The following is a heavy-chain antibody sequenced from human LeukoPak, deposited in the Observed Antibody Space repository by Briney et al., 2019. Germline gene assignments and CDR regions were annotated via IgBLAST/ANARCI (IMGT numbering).Heavy chain of an antibody. CDR3: AKARYCSSTSCYWDY. V-gene: IGHV3-9*03. Sequence: SLRLSCAASGFTFDDYAMHWVRQAPGKGLEWVSGISWNSGSIGYADSVKGRFTISRDNAKNSLYLQMNSLRAEDMASYYCAKARYCSSTSCYWDYWGQGTLVTVSS. J-gene: IGHJ4*02. CDR2: ISWNSGSI. CDR1: GFTFDDYA. D-gene: IGHD2-2*01.